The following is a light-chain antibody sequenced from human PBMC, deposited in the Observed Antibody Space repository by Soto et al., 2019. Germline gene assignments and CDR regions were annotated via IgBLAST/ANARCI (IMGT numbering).Light chain of an antibody. J-gene: IGKJ5*01. V-gene: IGKV3-20*01. CDR3: QLRRT. Sequence: ERVLTQSPGTLSLSPGERATLSCRASQSFNSIYLAWYQQKPGQAPRLLIYGASSRATGIPDRFSGSGSGTDFTLSISSLEPEDFAVYYCQLRRTFGQGTRLEIK. CDR1: QSFNSIY. CDR2: GAS.